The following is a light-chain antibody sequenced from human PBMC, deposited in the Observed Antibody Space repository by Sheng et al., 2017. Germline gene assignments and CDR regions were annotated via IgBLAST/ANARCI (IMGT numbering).Light chain of an antibody. V-gene: IGKV1-9*01. Sequence: QLTQSPSSLSASVGDRVIITCRASQGISTYLAWYQQKPEKAPNLLIYGASTLQSGVPSRFSGSGSGTDFTLTISSLQPEDFATYYCQQSYSTPPAFGQGTKVEIK. CDR2: GAS. CDR1: QGISTY. J-gene: IGKJ1*01. CDR3: QQSYSTPPA.